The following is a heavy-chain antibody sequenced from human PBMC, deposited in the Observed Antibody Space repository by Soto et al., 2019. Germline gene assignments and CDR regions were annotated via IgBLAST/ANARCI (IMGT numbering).Heavy chain of an antibody. J-gene: IGHJ6*03. D-gene: IGHD5-12*01. CDR2: ISSSSSTI. CDR3: ARVYDLYYYSYYIDV. Sequence: GGSLRLSCAASGFTFSSYSMNWVRQAPGKGLEWVSYISSSSSTIYYADSVKGRFTISRDNAKNSLYLQMNSLRAEDTAVYYCARVYDLYYYSYYIDVWGQGTTVTVSS. CDR1: GFTFSSYS. V-gene: IGHV3-48*01.